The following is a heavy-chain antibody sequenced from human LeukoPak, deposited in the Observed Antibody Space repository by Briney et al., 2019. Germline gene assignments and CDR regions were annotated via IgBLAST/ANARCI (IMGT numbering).Heavy chain of an antibody. CDR2: IFHSGST. CDR1: GGSISTYY. CDR3: ARTPVATYFDY. V-gene: IGHV4-59*01. Sequence: PETLSLTCTVSGGSISTYYWSWIRQPPGKGLEWIGYIFHSGSTYYNPSLKSRVTISGDTSKNQFSLKLTSVTAADTAVYYCARTPVATYFDYWGQGTLVTVSS. J-gene: IGHJ4*02. D-gene: IGHD5-12*01.